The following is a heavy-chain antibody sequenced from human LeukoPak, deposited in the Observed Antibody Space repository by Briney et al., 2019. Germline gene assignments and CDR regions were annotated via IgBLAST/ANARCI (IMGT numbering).Heavy chain of an antibody. CDR3: TRDMYSGSYQPFDY. J-gene: IGHJ4*02. CDR2: INPNSGGT. CDR1: GYTFTGYY. V-gene: IGHV1-2*02. Sequence: ASVKVSCKASGYTFTGYYMHWVRQAPGQGLEWMGWINPNSGGTNYAQKFQGRVTMTRDTSISTAYMELSRLRADDTAVYYCTRDMYSGSYQPFDYWGQGTLVTVSS. D-gene: IGHD1-26*01.